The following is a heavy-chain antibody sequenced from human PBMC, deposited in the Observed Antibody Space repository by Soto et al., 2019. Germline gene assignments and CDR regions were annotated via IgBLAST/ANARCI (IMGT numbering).Heavy chain of an antibody. J-gene: IGHJ4*02. V-gene: IGHV3-33*01. CDR2: IWYDGSNK. D-gene: IGHD3-22*01. CDR3: ARGIYGFITTFFDY. Sequence: QVQLVESGGGVVQPGRSLRLSCAASGFTFSSYGMHWVRQAPGKGLEWVAVIWYDGSNKYYADSVKGRFTISRDNSKNTLYLQMNSLRAEDTAVYYCARGIYGFITTFFDYWGQGTLVTVSS. CDR1: GFTFSSYG.